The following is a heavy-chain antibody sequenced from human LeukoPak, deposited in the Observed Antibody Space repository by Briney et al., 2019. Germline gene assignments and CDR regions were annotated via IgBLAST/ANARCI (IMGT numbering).Heavy chain of an antibody. J-gene: IGHJ5*02. V-gene: IGHV3-43*02. CDR3: AKENGRNDYGDYGGNWFDP. Sequence: PGGSLRLSCAASGFTFDDYAMHWVRQDPGKGLEWVSLISGDGGSTYYADSVKGRFTISRDNSKNSLYLQMNSLRTEDTALYYCAKENGRNDYGDYGGNWFDPWGQGTLVTVSS. CDR2: ISGDGGST. CDR1: GFTFDDYA. D-gene: IGHD4-17*01.